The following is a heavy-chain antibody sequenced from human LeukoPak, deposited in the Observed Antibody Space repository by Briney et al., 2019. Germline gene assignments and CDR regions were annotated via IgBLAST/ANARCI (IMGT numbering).Heavy chain of an antibody. D-gene: IGHD3-3*01. V-gene: IGHV1-2*02. J-gene: IGHJ4*02. CDR2: INPNSGGT. CDR3: AREGVAPSPEGFDY. Sequence: GASVKVSCKASGYTFTGYYMHWVRQAPGQGLEWMGWINPNSGGTNYAQKFQGRVTMTRDTSISTAYMELSRLRSDDTAAYYCAREGVAPSPEGFDYWGQGTLVTVSS. CDR1: GYTFTGYY.